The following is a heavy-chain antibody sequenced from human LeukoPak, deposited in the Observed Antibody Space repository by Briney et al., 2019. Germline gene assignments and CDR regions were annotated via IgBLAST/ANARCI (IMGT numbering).Heavy chain of an antibody. CDR1: GGTFSSYA. CDR3: ASADTAHSQTHFDY. D-gene: IGHD5-18*01. V-gene: IGHV1-69*06. CDR2: IIPIFGTA. Sequence: ASVKVSCKASGGTFSSYAISWVRQAPGQGLEWMGGIIPIFGTANYAQKFQGRVTITADKSTSTAYMELSSLRSEDTAVYYCASADTAHSQTHFDYWGQGTLVTVSS. J-gene: IGHJ4*02.